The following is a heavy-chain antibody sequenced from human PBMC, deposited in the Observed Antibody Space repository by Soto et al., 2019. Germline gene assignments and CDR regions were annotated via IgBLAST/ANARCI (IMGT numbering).Heavy chain of an antibody. CDR3: ARGGYLLWFGDLTLAFDI. CDR1: GYTFTSYD. J-gene: IGHJ3*02. CDR2: MNPNSGNT. V-gene: IGHV1-8*01. D-gene: IGHD3-10*01. Sequence: QVQLVQSGAEVKKPGASVKVSCKASGYTFTSYDINWVRQATGQGLEWMGWMNPNSGNTGYAQKFQGRVTMTRNTSISTAYMELSGLRSEDTAVYYCARGGYLLWFGDLTLAFDIWGQGTMVTVSS.